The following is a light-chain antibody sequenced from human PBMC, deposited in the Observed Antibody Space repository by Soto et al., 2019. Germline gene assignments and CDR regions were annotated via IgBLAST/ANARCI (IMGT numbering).Light chain of an antibody. CDR1: QSISNY. J-gene: IGKJ1*01. V-gene: IGKV1-39*01. Sequence: DLQMTQSPSSLSASVGDRVTITCRASQSISNYLNWFQQKPGNPPKLLIYAASTLQGGVPSRFSGRGSGTDFTLTISSLQPEDFATYYCQQTYSSPETFGQGTKVEI. CDR2: AAS. CDR3: QQTYSSPET.